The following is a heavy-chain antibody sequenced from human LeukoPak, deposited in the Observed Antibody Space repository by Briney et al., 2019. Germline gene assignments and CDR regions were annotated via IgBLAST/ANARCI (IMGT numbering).Heavy chain of an antibody. D-gene: IGHD3-10*01. Sequence: PSETLSLTCTVSGGSISSNYWSWIRQPPGKGLEWIGYVFCSENSNYNPSLKSRVTISIDTSKNQFSLNLSSVTAADTAVYYCARHIYGAYYYMDVWGKGTTVTVSS. J-gene: IGHJ6*03. V-gene: IGHV4-59*08. CDR1: GGSISSNY. CDR3: ARHIYGAYYYMDV. CDR2: VFCSENS.